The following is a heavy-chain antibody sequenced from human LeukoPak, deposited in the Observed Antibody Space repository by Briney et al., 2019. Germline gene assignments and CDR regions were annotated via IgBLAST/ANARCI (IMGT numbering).Heavy chain of an antibody. CDR2: ISGSTTYI. V-gene: IGHV3-21*01. CDR3: ARDHSSGWYSDYFDY. CDR1: GFTFSDYG. J-gene: IGHJ4*02. D-gene: IGHD6-19*01. Sequence: TGGSLRLSCAASGFTFSDYGMNWVRQAPGKGLEWVSAISGSTTYIYYADSVKGRFTISRDNSKNTLYLQMNSLRAEDTAVYYCARDHSSGWYSDYFDYWGQGTLVTVSS.